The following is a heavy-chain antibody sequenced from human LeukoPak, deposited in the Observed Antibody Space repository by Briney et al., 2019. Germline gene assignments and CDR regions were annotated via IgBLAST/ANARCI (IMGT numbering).Heavy chain of an antibody. V-gene: IGHV4-30-2*01. D-gene: IGHD2-2*01. CDR1: GGSITRGGYS. Sequence: PSETLSLTCAVSGGSITRGGYSWTWIRQPPGKGLEWIGYIYHIGSTYYNPSLESRVTISIDRSNQFSLRLSSVTAADTAVYYCARANFCGGTSCYYFDYWGRGTLVTVSS. CDR2: IYHIGST. J-gene: IGHJ4*02. CDR3: ARANFCGGTSCYYFDY.